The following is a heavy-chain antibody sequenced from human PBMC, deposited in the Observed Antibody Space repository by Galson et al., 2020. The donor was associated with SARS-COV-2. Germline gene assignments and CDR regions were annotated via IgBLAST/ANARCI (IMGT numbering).Heavy chain of an antibody. V-gene: IGHV1-8*01. CDR3: ARGGSGWYWGHGRDV. CDR1: GYTFTSYD. Sequence: ASVKVSCKASGYTFTSYDINWVRQATGHGLEWMGWMSPYSGNTGYAQKLQGRVTMHRNTSKNTAYMELNSLRSEDTAVYYCARGGSGWYWGHGRDVWSQRTKLTV. J-gene: IGHJ6*02. CDR2: MSPYSGNT. D-gene: IGHD6-19*01.